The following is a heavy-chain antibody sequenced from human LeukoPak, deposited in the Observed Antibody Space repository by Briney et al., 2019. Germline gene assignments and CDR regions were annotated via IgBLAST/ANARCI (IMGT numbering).Heavy chain of an antibody. CDR1: GGSISSYY. D-gene: IGHD3-3*01. V-gene: IGHV4-59*01. CDR3: ARGGFWSGYYLSPFDY. CDR2: IYYSGST. J-gene: IGHJ4*02. Sequence: PSETLSLTCTVSGGSISSYYWNWIRQPPGKGLEWIGYIYYSGSTNYNPSLKRRVTISVDTSKNQFSLKLSSVTAADTAVYYCARGGFWSGYYLSPFDYWGQGTLVTASS.